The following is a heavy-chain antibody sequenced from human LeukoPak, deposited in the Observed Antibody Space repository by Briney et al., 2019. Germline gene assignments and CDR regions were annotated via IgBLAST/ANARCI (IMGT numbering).Heavy chain of an antibody. D-gene: IGHD4-17*01. CDR3: AKEDLGPGDYPCCYGMDV. CDR1: GFTFSNYG. Sequence: GGSLRLSCAPSGFTFSNYGMHWVRQAPGKGLEWVAIISYDASGKYYADSVKGRVTISRDNSKNTVYLQMNSLRAEDTAVYYCAKEDLGPGDYPCCYGMDVWGKGTTVNVSP. J-gene: IGHJ6*04. CDR2: ISYDASGK. V-gene: IGHV3-30*18.